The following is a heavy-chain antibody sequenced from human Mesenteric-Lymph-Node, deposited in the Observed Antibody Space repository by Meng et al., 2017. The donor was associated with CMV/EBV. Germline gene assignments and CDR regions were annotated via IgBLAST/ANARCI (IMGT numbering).Heavy chain of an antibody. Sequence: SQTLSLTCAVYGGSFSGYYWSWIRQPPGKGLEWIGEINHSGSTNYNPSLKSRVTISVDTSKNQFSLKLSSVTAADTAVYYCARGVLRFLEWPSTHYYYYGMDVWGQGTTVTVSS. CDR1: GGSFSGYY. CDR3: ARGVLRFLEWPSTHYYYYGMDV. J-gene: IGHJ6*02. CDR2: INHSGST. D-gene: IGHD3-3*01. V-gene: IGHV4-34*01.